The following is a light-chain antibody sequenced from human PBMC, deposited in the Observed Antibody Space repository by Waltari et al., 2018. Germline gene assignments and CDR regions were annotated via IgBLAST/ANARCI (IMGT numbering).Light chain of an antibody. CDR2: AAT. V-gene: IGKV1-39*01. CDR1: EFISSY. Sequence: DIQMTQSPSSLSASVGDRVTITCRSSEFISSYLHWYQQKPGRAPNLLIYAATSLQSGVPSRFSGSGAGTHFTLTISSLQPEDFATYYCHQSYIAPQTFGQGTKVEIK. J-gene: IGKJ1*01. CDR3: HQSYIAPQT.